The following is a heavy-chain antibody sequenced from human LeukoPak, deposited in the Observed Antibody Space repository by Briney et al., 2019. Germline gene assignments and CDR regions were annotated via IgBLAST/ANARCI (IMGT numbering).Heavy chain of an antibody. D-gene: IGHD3-10*01. CDR3: AKSLYGSGSYYNWFDP. CDR2: IYTSGST. V-gene: IGHV4-4*08. Sequence: SETLSLTCTVSGGSISSYYWSWIRQPPGKGLEWIGYIYTSGSTNYNPSLKSRVTISVDTSKNQFSLKLSSVTAADTAVYYCAKSLYGSGSYYNWFDPWGQGTLVTVSS. J-gene: IGHJ5*02. CDR1: GGSISSYY.